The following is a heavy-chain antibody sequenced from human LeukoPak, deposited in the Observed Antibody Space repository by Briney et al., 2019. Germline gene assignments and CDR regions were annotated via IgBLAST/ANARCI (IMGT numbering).Heavy chain of an antibody. V-gene: IGHV4-39*07. Sequence: PSETLSLTCTVSGGSISSSSYYWGWIRQPPGKGLEWIGSIYYSGSTYYNPSLKSRVTISVDTSKNQFSLKLSSVTAADTAVYYCARGRFGTNPQANFWSGYHYYYMDVWGKGTTVTVSS. J-gene: IGHJ6*03. D-gene: IGHD3-3*01. CDR1: GGSISSSSYY. CDR3: ARGRFGTNPQANFWSGYHYYYMDV. CDR2: IYYSGST.